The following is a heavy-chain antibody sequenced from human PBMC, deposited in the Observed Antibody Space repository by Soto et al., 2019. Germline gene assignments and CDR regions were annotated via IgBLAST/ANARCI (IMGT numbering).Heavy chain of an antibody. CDR1: GFTVSSNY. V-gene: IGHV3-66*01. J-gene: IGHJ6*02. CDR2: IDSGGNT. Sequence: EVQLVESGGGLVQPGGSLRLSCAASGFTVSSNYMNWVRQAPGKGLEWVSVIDSGGNTYYADSVKGRFTISRDNSKDTLDLQMNSLRPEDTAVYPCARDELRDYRGLYYGMDVWGLGTTVTVSS. D-gene: IGHD4-17*01. CDR3: ARDELRDYRGLYYGMDV.